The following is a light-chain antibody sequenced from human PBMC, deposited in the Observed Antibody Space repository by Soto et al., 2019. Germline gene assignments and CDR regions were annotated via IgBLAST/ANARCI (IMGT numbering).Light chain of an antibody. CDR3: QQYDAFSRT. J-gene: IGKJ1*01. CDR1: QRVLYSSNNKNY. V-gene: IGKV4-1*01. Sequence: DIVMTQSPDSLAVSLVERATINCKSRQRVLYSSNNKNYLAWYQQKPGQPPKLLIYWASSRESGVPGRFSGSGSGTEFTLTISSLQPEDFATYYCQQYDAFSRTFGQGTKVDIK. CDR2: WAS.